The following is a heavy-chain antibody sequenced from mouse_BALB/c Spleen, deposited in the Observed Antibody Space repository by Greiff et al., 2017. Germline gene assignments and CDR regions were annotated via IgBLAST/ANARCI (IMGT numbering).Heavy chain of an antibody. CDR1: GYAFTNYL. D-gene: IGHD2-3*01. V-gene: IGHV1-54*01. CDR2: INPGSGGT. J-gene: IGHJ3*01. Sequence: VQLQQSGAELVRPGTSVKVSCKASGYAFTNYLIEWVKQRPGQGLEWIGVINPGSGGTNYNEKFKGKATLTADKSSSTAYMQLSSLTSDDSAVYFCARGDGYLETWGQGTLVTVSA. CDR3: ARGDGYLET.